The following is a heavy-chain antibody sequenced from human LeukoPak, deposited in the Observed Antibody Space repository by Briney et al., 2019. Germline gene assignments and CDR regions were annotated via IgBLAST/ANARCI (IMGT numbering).Heavy chain of an antibody. CDR3: ARSRKDTMRVGASRGHNWFDP. V-gene: IGHV4-39*02. CDR2: IYYSGST. D-gene: IGHD1-26*01. J-gene: IGHJ5*02. CDR1: GGSISSSSYY. Sequence: SETLSLTCTVSGGSISSSSYYRGWIRQPPGKGLEWIGSIYYSGSTYYNPSLRSRVTISVDPSKNHFSLKLSSVTAADTAVYYCARSRKDTMRVGASRGHNWFDPWGQGTLVTVSS.